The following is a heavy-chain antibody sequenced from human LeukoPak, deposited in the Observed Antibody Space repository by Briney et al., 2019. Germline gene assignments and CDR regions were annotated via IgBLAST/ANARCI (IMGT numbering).Heavy chain of an antibody. V-gene: IGHV1-46*01. CDR2: INPSGGST. CDR1: GYTLTDYY. J-gene: IGHJ3*02. CDR3: ARVVVVITNDISDI. Sequence: VASVKVSCKASGYTLTDYYIHWVRQAPGQGLEWMGIINPSGGSTVYAQKFQGRVTITRDTSASTAYMELSSLRSEDTAMYYCARVVVVITNDISDIWGQGTMVIVSS. D-gene: IGHD3-22*01.